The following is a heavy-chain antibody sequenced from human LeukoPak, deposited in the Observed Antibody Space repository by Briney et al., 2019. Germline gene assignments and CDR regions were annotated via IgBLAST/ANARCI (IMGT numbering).Heavy chain of an antibody. CDR3: ARAPGIAAAGTHFDF. D-gene: IGHD6-13*01. Sequence: SETLSLTCTVSGGSLSSYYWSWIRQPPGKGLEWIGYIYYSGSAKYDPSLKSRVTISVDTSKNQFSLKLSSVTAGDTAVYYCARAPGIAAAGTHFDFWGQGTLVTVSS. J-gene: IGHJ4*02. V-gene: IGHV4-59*01. CDR2: IYYSGSA. CDR1: GGSLSSYY.